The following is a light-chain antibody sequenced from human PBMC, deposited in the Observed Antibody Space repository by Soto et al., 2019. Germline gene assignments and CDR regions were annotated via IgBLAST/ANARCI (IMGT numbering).Light chain of an antibody. V-gene: IGKV1-39*01. CDR1: QRIANY. J-gene: IGKJ2*01. Sequence: DIQMTQSPSSLSASVGDRVTITCRASQRIANYLNWYQQRPGKAPKLLICGASLLQSAVPSRFSGCGSATDFTLTISTLQPQDFATYYCRQTYTTPHTFGQGTKLEIK. CDR2: GAS. CDR3: RQTYTTPHT.